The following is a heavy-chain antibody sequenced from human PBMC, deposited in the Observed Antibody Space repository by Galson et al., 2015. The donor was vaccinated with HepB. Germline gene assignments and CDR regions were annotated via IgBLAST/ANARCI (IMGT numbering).Heavy chain of an antibody. CDR3: ARGALVVAVGATQNNWFDP. CDR2: ISPHNRYT. Sequence: SVKVSCKASGYTFSSYPITWVRQVPGQGLEWVGWISPHNRYTNYAQNFQGRVTMTTDTSTTTAYMELRSLRSDDTAVYYCARGALVVAVGATQNNWFDPWGRGTLVTVSS. V-gene: IGHV1-18*01. D-gene: IGHD2-15*01. J-gene: IGHJ5*02. CDR1: GYTFSSYP.